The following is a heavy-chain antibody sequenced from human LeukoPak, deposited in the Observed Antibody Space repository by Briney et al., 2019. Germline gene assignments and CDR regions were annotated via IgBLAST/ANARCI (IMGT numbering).Heavy chain of an antibody. J-gene: IGHJ4*02. V-gene: IGHV4-39*01. CDR2: LYASGGT. Sequence: SETLSLTCTVSGGSISGRGYYWGWIRQPPGKVLEWLGSLYASGGTLYNPSLKSRVTISGDTSKNQFSLKLSSVTAADTAVYYCARQRAAVADNLFDNWGQGGLVTVSS. CDR1: GGSISGRGYY. CDR3: ARQRAAVADNLFDN. D-gene: IGHD6-19*01.